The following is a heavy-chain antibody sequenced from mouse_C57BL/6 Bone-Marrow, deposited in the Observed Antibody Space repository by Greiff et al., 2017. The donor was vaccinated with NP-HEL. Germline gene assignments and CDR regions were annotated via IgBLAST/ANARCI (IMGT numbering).Heavy chain of an antibody. CDR1: GYTFTSYW. J-gene: IGHJ3*01. V-gene: IGHV1-50*01. D-gene: IGHD2-14*01. CDR2: IDPSDSYT. CDR3: AREGYLDGSWFAY. Sequence: QVQLQQPGAELVKPGASVKLSCKASGYTFTSYWMQWVKQRPGQGLEWIGEIDPSDSYTNYNQKFKGKATLTVDTSSSTAYMQLSSLTSEDSAVYYCAREGYLDGSWFAYWGQGTLVTVSA.